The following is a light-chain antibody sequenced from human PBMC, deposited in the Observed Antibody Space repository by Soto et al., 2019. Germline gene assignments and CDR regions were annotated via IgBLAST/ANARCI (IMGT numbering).Light chain of an antibody. V-gene: IGKV3-20*01. Sequence: ELVLTQSPGTLSLSPGEGATLSCRASQSVSGRSLAWYQQKPGQAPRLLIYGASGRATGIPDRFSGSGSGTDFTLTISRLEPEDFAVYYCQQYGDSPMAFGQGTKVDIK. CDR2: GAS. J-gene: IGKJ1*01. CDR1: QSVSGRS. CDR3: QQYGDSPMA.